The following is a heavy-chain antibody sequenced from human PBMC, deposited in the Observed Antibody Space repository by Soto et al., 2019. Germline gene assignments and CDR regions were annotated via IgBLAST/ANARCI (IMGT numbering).Heavy chain of an antibody. CDR1: GFTFSSYE. Sequence: WGSLRLSCASSGFTFSSYEMNWVRQDPGKGLEWVSYISSSVSTIYYADSVKGRFTTSRDNAKNSLYLQMNSLRAEDTAVYYCARGMRYFDRTMYNWFERWDKGNLVAISA. CDR3: ARGMRYFDRTMYNWFER. V-gene: IGHV3-48*03. CDR2: ISSSVSTI. D-gene: IGHD3-9*01. J-gene: IGHJ5*02.